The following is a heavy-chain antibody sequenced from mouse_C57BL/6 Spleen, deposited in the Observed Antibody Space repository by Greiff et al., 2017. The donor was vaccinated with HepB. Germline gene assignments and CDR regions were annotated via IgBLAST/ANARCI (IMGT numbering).Heavy chain of an antibody. Sequence: EVQLQESGGGLVKPGGSLKLSCAASGFTFSSYAMSWVRQTPEKRLEWVATISDGGSYTYYPDNVKGRFTISRDNAKNNLYLQMSHLKSEDTAMYYCAREGYSDYYAMDYWGQGTSVTVSS. CDR3: AREGYSDYYAMDY. V-gene: IGHV5-4*01. D-gene: IGHD2-3*01. CDR1: GFTFSSYA. J-gene: IGHJ4*01. CDR2: ISDGGSYT.